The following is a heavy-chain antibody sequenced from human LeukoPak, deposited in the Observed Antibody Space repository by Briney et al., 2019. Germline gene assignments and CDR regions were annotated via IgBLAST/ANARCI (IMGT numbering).Heavy chain of an antibody. CDR1: GFTFSNFG. Sequence: QPGGSLRLSCTTSGFTFSNFGMHWVRQAPGKGLEWVAFILYNGNNKYYAESVKGRFTISRDNSKNTLYLQMNSLRAEDTAVYYCARDLLVVARSPGDYWGQGTLVTVSS. J-gene: IGHJ4*02. CDR2: ILYNGNNK. V-gene: IGHV3-30*02. D-gene: IGHD6-6*01. CDR3: ARDLLVVARSPGDY.